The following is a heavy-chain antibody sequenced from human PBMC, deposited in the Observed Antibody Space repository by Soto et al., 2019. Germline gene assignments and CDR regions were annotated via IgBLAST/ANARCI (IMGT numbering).Heavy chain of an antibody. CDR1: GFIFRNYW. CDR2: IKEEGSDK. D-gene: IGHD3-16*01. CDR3: ATTLTTSAEYFQY. Sequence: DVQLVESGGGLVQPGGSLRLSCGPSGFIFRNYWMSWVRQFPGKGLEWVAHIKEEGSDKYYGDSVKGRFIISRDNAKNSLFLQMNSLRAEDTAVYYCATTLTTSAEYFQYWGQGTLVTVSS. V-gene: IGHV3-7*01. J-gene: IGHJ1*01.